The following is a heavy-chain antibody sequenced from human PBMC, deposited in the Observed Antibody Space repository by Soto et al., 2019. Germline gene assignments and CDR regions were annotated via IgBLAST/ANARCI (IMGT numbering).Heavy chain of an antibody. CDR2: INPDNGNT. D-gene: IGHD2-8*02. CDR3: ARDILSVGPRADAAFDV. J-gene: IGHJ3*01. Sequence: QVQLVQSGAEVRKPGASVNISCWASGFKFGDNLINWVRQAPGQSLEWMGWINPDNGNTRYSQTLQCRVTISRHSSASIAYVEVTDLTSGDTAVYYCARDILSVGPRADAAFDVWGQGTMVSVSS. CDR1: GFKFGDNL. V-gene: IGHV1-3*01.